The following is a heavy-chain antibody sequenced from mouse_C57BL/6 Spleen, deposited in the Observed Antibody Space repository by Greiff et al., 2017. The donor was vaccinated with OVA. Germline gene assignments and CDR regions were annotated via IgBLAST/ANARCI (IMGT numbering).Heavy chain of an antibody. Sequence: QVQLQQSGPELVKPGASVKISCKASGYAFSSSWMNWVKQRPGKGLEWIGRIYPGDGDTNYNGKFKGKATLTADKSSSTAYMQLSSLTSEDSAVYFCAGGLRQGAWFAYWGQGTLVTVSA. CDR3: AGGLRQGAWFAY. CDR2: IYPGDGDT. J-gene: IGHJ3*01. V-gene: IGHV1-82*01. D-gene: IGHD2-4*01. CDR1: GYAFSSSW.